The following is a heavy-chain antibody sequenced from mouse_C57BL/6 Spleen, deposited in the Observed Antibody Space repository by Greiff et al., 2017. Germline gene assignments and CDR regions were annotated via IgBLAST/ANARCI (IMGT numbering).Heavy chain of an antibody. CDR1: GYAFTNYL. D-gene: IGHD1-1*01. Sequence: QVQLQQSGAELVRPGTSVKVSCKASGYAFTNYLIEWVKQRPGQGLEWIGVINPGSGGTNYNEKFKGKATLTADKSSSTAYMQRRSLTSEDSAVYFCARRGGSSYGARDYWGQGTSVTVSS. CDR3: ARRGGSSYGARDY. CDR2: INPGSGGT. J-gene: IGHJ4*01. V-gene: IGHV1-54*01.